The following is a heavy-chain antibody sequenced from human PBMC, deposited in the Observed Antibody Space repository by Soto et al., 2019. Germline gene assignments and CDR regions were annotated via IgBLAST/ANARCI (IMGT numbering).Heavy chain of an antibody. Sequence: EVQLVESGGGLVQPGGSLRLSCVASGFTFSSYWMSWVRQAPGKGLEWVANIKQDGGGKYYVDSVKGRFTISRDNTKNSLYLQMGSLRADDTAVYYCVRGEGSGHYYYGMDVWGQGTTVTFSS. CDR1: GFTFSSYW. CDR2: IKQDGGGK. D-gene: IGHD2-8*02. CDR3: VRGEGSGHYYYGMDV. V-gene: IGHV3-7*04. J-gene: IGHJ6*02.